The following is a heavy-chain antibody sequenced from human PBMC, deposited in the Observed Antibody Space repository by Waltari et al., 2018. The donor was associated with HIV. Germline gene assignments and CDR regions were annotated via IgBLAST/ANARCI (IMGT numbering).Heavy chain of an antibody. D-gene: IGHD3-9*01. Sequence: QVQLQESGPGLVKPSQTLSLTCTVSGGSIPSGSYYWIWIRQPAGKGLEWIGRVYISGRANYTPSLRSRVTMSLDTSKNQFSLKLSSVTAADTAVYYCARGLDILTGYYHWFSDLWGRGTLVTVSS. CDR1: GGSIPSGSYY. V-gene: IGHV4-61*02. J-gene: IGHJ2*01. CDR2: VYISGRA. CDR3: ARGLDILTGYYHWFSDL.